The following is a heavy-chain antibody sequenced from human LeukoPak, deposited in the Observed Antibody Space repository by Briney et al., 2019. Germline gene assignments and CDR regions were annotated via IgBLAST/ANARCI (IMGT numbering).Heavy chain of an antibody. Sequence: SETLSLTCTVSGGSISSSSYYWGWIRQPPGKGLEYIGNIYYSGTTYYNPSLKSRVTISVDKSKNHFSLKLSSVTAADTAVYYCARDDGGSGYYYSNYWGQGTLVTVSS. J-gene: IGHJ4*02. D-gene: IGHD3-22*01. CDR2: IYYSGTT. CDR3: ARDDGGSGYYYSNY. V-gene: IGHV4-39*07. CDR1: GGSISSSSYY.